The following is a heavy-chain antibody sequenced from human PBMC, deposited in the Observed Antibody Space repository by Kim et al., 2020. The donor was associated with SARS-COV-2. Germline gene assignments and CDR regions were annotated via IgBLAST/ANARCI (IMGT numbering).Heavy chain of an antibody. V-gene: IGHV4-34*01. J-gene: IGHJ4*02. Sequence: TTNYNPSLKSRVTVSVDTSNNQFSLRLSSVAAADTAVYYCARGPTFDYWGQGTLVTVSS. CDR2: TT. CDR3: ARGPTFDY.